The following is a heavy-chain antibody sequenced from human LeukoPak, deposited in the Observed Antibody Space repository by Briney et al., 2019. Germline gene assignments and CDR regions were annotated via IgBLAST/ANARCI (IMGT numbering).Heavy chain of an antibody. CDR1: GGTFSSYA. J-gene: IGHJ4*02. CDR2: TIPIIDLA. Sequence: TVKVSCKASGGTFSSYAISWVRQAPGQGLEWMGRTIPIIDLANYAQKFQGRVTITADESTSTAYMELSSLRSEDTAIYCNGGSCYSYWGQGTLVTISS. V-gene: IGHV1-69*04. D-gene: IGHD2-15*01. CDR3: GGSCYSY.